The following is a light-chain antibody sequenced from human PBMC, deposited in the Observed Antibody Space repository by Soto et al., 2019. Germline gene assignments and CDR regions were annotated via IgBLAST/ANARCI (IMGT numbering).Light chain of an antibody. CDR3: QQCFSTPWT. J-gene: IGKJ1*01. CDR1: QNISKY. Sequence: DIQMTQSPSSLSASVGDRVTITCRASQNISKYLNRYQQKVVTAPKLLIYSASSLQSGVPSRFSARGSGTDFTLTITILQPEDFATDSCQQCFSTPWTCSQGTKVEMK. CDR2: SAS. V-gene: IGKV1-39*01.